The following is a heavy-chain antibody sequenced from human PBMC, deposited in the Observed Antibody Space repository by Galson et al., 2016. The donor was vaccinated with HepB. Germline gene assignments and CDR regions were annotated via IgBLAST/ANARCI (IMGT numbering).Heavy chain of an antibody. CDR3: ARDRGCSGGNCYNYFDY. V-gene: IGHV3-53*01. CDR2: IYSGGST. CDR1: GFIVSNNY. D-gene: IGHD2-15*01. Sequence: SLRLSCAASGFIVSNNYMTWVRQAPGKGLEWVSVIYSGGSTYYADSVKGRFTVSRDTSKNTLYLQMNSLRAEDTAVYYCARDRGCSGGNCYNYFDYWGQGTLVTVSS. J-gene: IGHJ4*02.